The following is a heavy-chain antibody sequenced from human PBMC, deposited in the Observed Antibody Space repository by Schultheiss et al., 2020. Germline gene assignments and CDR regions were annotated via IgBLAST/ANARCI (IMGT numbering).Heavy chain of an antibody. V-gene: IGHV3-53*01. J-gene: IGHJ4*02. CDR2: IYSGGST. Sequence: GGSLRLSCAASGFTVSSNYMSWVRQAPGKGLEWVSVIYSGGSTYYADSVKGRFTISRENVKNSLYLQMNSLRAEDTAVYYCARGFGSGSTRWGDYWGQGILVTVSS. CDR1: GFTVSSNY. CDR3: ARGFGSGSTRWGDY. D-gene: IGHD3-10*01.